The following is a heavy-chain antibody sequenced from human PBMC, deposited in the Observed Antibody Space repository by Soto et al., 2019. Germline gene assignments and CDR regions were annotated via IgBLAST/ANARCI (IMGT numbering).Heavy chain of an antibody. J-gene: IGHJ6*02. Sequence: PGGSLRLSCAASGFTFDDYAMHWVRQAPGKGLEWVSGISWNSGSIGYADSVKGRFTISRDNAKNSLYLQMNSLRAEDTALYYCAKDLSGSWYGDYYYGMDVWGQGTTVTVSS. V-gene: IGHV3-9*01. CDR3: AKDLSGSWYGDYYYGMDV. CDR1: GFTFDDYA. CDR2: ISWNSGSI. D-gene: IGHD6-13*01.